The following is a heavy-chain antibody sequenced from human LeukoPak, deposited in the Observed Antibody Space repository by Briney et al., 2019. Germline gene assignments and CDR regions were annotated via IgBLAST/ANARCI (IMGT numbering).Heavy chain of an antibody. Sequence: SQTLSLTCTVSGGSISSGDYYWSWIRQPPGKGLEWFGYIYYSGSTYYNPSLKSRVTISVDTSKNQFSPKLSPVTAADTAVYYCARGRIYYYDSSGYHFDYWGQGTLVTVSS. V-gene: IGHV4-30-4*08. D-gene: IGHD3-22*01. J-gene: IGHJ4*02. CDR2: IYYSGST. CDR3: ARGRIYYYDSSGYHFDY. CDR1: GGSISSGDYY.